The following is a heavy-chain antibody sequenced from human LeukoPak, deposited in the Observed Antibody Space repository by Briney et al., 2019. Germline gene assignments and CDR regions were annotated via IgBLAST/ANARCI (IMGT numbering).Heavy chain of an antibody. D-gene: IGHD3-22*01. CDR1: GGSISYSSYY. CDR2: IHYSGST. V-gene: IGHV4-39*01. CDR3: ARHNLLPPLLKLLRKPGWFDP. J-gene: IGHJ5*02. Sequence: SETLSLTCTVSGGSISYSSYYWGWVRQPPGRGLEWIGSIHYSGSTYYNPSLKRRVTIYENTTKNQCSLKLTSVTAADTAVYYCARHNLLPPLLKLLRKPGWFDPWGQGTLVTVSS.